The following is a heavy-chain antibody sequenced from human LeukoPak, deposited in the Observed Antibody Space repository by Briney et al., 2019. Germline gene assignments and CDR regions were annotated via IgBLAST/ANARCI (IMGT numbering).Heavy chain of an antibody. Sequence: SETLSLTCTVSGGSISSYFWAWIRQPPGKGLEWIGYVCYNGTTNYNPSLRNRVAISIDTSKNQFSLKLNSATAADTAVYYCATSGGFNSPRHYWGQGTLVTVSS. CDR2: VCYNGTT. D-gene: IGHD3-16*01. V-gene: IGHV4-59*01. CDR3: ATSGGFNSPRHY. CDR1: GGSISSYF. J-gene: IGHJ4*02.